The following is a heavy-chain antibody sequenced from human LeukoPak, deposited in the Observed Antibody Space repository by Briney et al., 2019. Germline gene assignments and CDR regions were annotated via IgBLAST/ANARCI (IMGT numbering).Heavy chain of an antibody. J-gene: IGHJ6*02. CDR2: ISGGGGST. D-gene: IGHD5-24*01. CDR1: GFTFRSYA. V-gene: IGHV3-23*01. CDR3: ARVMGGIYYYGMDV. Sequence: GGSLRLSCAASGFTFRSYAMSWVRQAPGKGLEWVSGISGGGGSTYYADSVKGRFTISRDNAKNSLYLQMNSLRAEDTAVYYCARVMGGIYYYGMDVWGQGTTVTVSS.